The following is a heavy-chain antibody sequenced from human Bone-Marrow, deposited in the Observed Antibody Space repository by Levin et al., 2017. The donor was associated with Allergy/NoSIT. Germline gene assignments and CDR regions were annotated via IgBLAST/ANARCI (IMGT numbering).Heavy chain of an antibody. D-gene: IGHD1-14*01. CDR2: IYSGGST. Sequence: GGSLRLSCVVSGFTVSNNYMSWVRQAPGKGLEWVSVIYSGGSTYYADSVKGRLTISRDNSKNTVYLQMNSLRAEDTAVYYCVRLDLITGIDYWGQGTLVTVSS. CDR3: VRLDLITGIDY. V-gene: IGHV3-66*02. CDR1: GFTVSNNY. J-gene: IGHJ4*02.